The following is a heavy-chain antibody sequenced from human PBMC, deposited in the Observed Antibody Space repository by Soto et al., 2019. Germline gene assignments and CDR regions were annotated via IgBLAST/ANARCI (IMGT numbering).Heavy chain of an antibody. CDR2: IFHGGNT. Sequence: SETLSLTCAVSGFFITSGYYWGWIRKPPGKGLGWGGSIFHGGNTSYNPSSKSRVTLSVDISKKQFCLKLHSVIAADTAVYYCARSRWYDAFDVWGQGTVVTVS. CDR3: ARSRWYDAFDV. J-gene: IGHJ3*01. V-gene: IGHV4-38-2*01. D-gene: IGHD2-15*01. CDR1: GFFITSGYY.